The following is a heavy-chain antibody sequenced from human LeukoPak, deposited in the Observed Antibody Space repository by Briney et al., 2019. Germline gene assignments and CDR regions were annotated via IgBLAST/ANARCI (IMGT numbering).Heavy chain of an antibody. D-gene: IGHD2-15*01. J-gene: IGHJ6*03. V-gene: IGHV3-23*01. Sequence: PGGSLRLSCAASGFTFSSYAMSWVRQAPGKGLEWVSAISGSGGSTYYADSVKGRLTISRDNSKNTLYLQMNSLRAEDTAVYYCAKAPSAQYYYYMDVWGKGTTVTVSS. CDR1: GFTFSSYA. CDR3: AKAPSAQYYYYMDV. CDR2: ISGSGGST.